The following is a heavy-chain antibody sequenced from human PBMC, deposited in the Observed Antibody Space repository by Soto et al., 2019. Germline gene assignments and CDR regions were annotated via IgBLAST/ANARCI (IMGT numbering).Heavy chain of an antibody. CDR2: INPTSGAT. J-gene: IGHJ4*02. Sequence: ASVKVSCKTSGYTFAAFFIHWIRQAPGQGLEWMGWINPTSGATVSAQKFQDRVTMTRDTSISTAYMELRGLKSDDTAVYYCTRDPDYGDYWGYFFDYWGQGPPVTVSS. CDR1: GYTFAAFF. D-gene: IGHD4-17*01. V-gene: IGHV1-2*02. CDR3: TRDPDYGDYWGYFFDY.